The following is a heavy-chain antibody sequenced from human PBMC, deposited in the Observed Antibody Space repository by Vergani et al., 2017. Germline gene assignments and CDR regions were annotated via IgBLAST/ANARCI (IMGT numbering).Heavy chain of an antibody. CDR2: IYYSGST. V-gene: IGHV4-39*02. D-gene: IGHD1/OR15-1a*01. CDR1: GGSISSSSYY. CDR3: AREGTRKTMDAFDI. Sequence: QLQLQESGPGLVKPSETLSLTCIVSGGSISSSSYYWGWIRQPPGKGLEWIGSIYYSGSTYYNPSLKSRVTISVDTSKNQFSLKLSSVTAADTAVYYCAREGTRKTMDAFDIWGQGTMVTVSS. J-gene: IGHJ3*02.